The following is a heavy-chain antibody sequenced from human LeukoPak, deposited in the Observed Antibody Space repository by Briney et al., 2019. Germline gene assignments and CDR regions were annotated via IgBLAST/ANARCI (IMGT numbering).Heavy chain of an antibody. Sequence: ASVKVSCKASGYTFSRHFIHWVRQAPGQGLEWMGIINPSGGTTGYAQKFQGRVTMTRDTSTTTVYMELSSLRSEDTAVYYCARDLAMATVTSDFDYWGQGTLVTVSS. J-gene: IGHJ4*02. CDR1: GYTFSRHF. V-gene: IGHV1-46*01. D-gene: IGHD4-11*01. CDR3: ARDLAMATVTSDFDY. CDR2: INPSGGTT.